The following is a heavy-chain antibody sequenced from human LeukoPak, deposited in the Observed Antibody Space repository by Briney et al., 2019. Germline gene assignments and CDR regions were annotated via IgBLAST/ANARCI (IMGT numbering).Heavy chain of an antibody. CDR3: ARDQGYSYYYLDY. V-gene: IGHV3-23*01. Sequence: GGSLRLSCAASGFTFNTHAMSWVRQSPGKGMKWVSGINGNGASTYYSDSVKGRFTISRDNSKNTLYLQMRSLRAEDTAVYYCARDQGYSYYYLDYWGQGTLVTVSS. D-gene: IGHD5-18*01. CDR1: GFTFNTHA. CDR2: INGNGAST. J-gene: IGHJ4*02.